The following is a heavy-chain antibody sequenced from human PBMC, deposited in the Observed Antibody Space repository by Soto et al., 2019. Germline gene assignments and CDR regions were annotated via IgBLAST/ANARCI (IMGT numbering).Heavy chain of an antibody. D-gene: IGHD3-10*01. Sequence: PSETLSLTCAVSGGSISSSNWWSWVRQPPGKGLEWIGEIYHSGSTNYNPSLKSRVTISVDKSKNQFSLKLSSVTAADTAVYYCARGMDPQGYYYYGMDVWGQGTTVTVS. CDR2: IYHSGST. J-gene: IGHJ6*02. CDR1: GGSISSSNW. CDR3: ARGMDPQGYYYYGMDV. V-gene: IGHV4-4*02.